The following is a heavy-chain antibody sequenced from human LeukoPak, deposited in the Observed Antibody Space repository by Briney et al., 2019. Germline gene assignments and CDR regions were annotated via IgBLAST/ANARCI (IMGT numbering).Heavy chain of an antibody. V-gene: IGHV4-34*01. CDR1: GGSFSGYY. Sequence: SETLSLTCAVYGGSFSGYYWSWIRQPPGKGLEWIGEINHSGSTNYNPSLKSRVTISVDTSKNQFSLKLSSVTAADTAVYYCARSIVVVTASKRAIKRPRFDPWGQGTLVTVSS. D-gene: IGHD2-21*02. CDR2: INHSGST. J-gene: IGHJ5*02. CDR3: ARSIVVVTASKRAIKRPRFDP.